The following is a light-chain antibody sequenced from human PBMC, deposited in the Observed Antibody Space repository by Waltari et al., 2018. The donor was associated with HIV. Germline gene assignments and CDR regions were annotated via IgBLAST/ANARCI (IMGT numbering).Light chain of an antibody. CDR1: RSTIGSYN. V-gene: IGLV1-44*01. J-gene: IGLJ1*01. CDR3: ATWDDSLNGYV. Sequence: QSVLTQPHSASGTPGQRVPISCSGGRSTIGSYNVTWSQQFSGTAPKLVIYSNNQRPSGVPDRFSGSKSGTSASLAISGLQSEDEAEYYCATWDDSLNGYVFGTGTKVTVL. CDR2: SNN.